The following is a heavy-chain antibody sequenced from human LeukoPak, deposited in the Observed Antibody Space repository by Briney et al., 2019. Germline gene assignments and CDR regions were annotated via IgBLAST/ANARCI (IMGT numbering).Heavy chain of an antibody. CDR3: ARDCRVGYCSSDYYHMDV. D-gene: IGHD2-2*03. V-gene: IGHV1-46*01. J-gene: IGHJ6*03. CDR2: INPSGGST. CDR1: GYTFTSYY. Sequence: ASVKVSCKASGYTFTSYYMHWVRQAPGQGLEWMGIINPSGGSTSYAQKFQGRVTMTRDMSTSTVYMELSSLRSEDTAVYYCARDCRVGYCSSDYYHMDVWGKGTTVTVSS.